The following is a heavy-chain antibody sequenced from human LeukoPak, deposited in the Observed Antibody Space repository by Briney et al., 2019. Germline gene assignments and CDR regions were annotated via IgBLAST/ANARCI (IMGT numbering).Heavy chain of an antibody. CDR1: GGSISSYF. V-gene: IGHV4-4*07. J-gene: IGHJ4*02. CDR2: IYTSGTI. Sequence: PSETLSLTCTVSGGSISSYFWTWIRQPAGRGLEWIGRIYTSGTINYNPSLKSRVTISVDTSKNQFSLKLSSVTAADTAVYYCAADSSGYRPFDYWGQGTLVTVSS. CDR3: AADSSGYRPFDY. D-gene: IGHD3-22*01.